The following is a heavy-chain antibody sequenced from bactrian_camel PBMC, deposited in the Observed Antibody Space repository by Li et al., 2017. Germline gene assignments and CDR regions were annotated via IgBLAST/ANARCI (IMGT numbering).Heavy chain of an antibody. CDR2: IRRDGRA. D-gene: IGHD2*01. V-gene: IGHV3S53*01. Sequence: HVQLVESGGGSVQDGGSLRLSCVASASISSSYCMGWIRQRPGNEREGVATIRRDGRASYTESVKGRFTISKDNATHVSLQMTLKPEDSAVYYCAAALVPRSGGYCAFLKAPGDSSYWGQGTQVTVS. CDR1: ASISSSYC. J-gene: IGHJ4*01. CDR3: AAALVPRSGGYCAFLKAPGDSSY.